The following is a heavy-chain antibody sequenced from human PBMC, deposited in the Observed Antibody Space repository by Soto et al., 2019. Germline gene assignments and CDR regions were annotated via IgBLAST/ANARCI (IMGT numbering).Heavy chain of an antibody. J-gene: IGHJ6*03. CDR1: GGSVSGYY. V-gene: IGHV4-34*01. CDR2: INHSGST. CDR3: ARGRGIAAAGIRMGYYMDV. Sequence: SETLSLTCAVYGGSVSGYYWSWIRQPPGKGLEWIGEINHSGSTNYNPSLKSRVTISVDTSKNQFSLKLSSVTAADTAVYYCARGRGIAAAGIRMGYYMDVWGKGTTVTVSS. D-gene: IGHD6-13*01.